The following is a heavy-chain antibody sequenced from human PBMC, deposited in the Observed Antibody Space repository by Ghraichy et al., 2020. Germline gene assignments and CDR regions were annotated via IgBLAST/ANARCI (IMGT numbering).Heavy chain of an antibody. J-gene: IGHJ5*02. D-gene: IGHD4-17*01. CDR3: ARGSGATVTTGPQKYNWFDP. CDR1: GGSISSSNW. V-gene: IGHV4-4*02. CDR2: IYHSGST. Sequence: SETLSLTCAVSGGSISSSNWWSWVRQPPGKGLEWIGEIYHSGSTNYNPSLKSRVTISVDKSKNQFSLKLSSVTAADTAVYYCARGSGATVTTGPQKYNWFDPWGQGTLVTVSS.